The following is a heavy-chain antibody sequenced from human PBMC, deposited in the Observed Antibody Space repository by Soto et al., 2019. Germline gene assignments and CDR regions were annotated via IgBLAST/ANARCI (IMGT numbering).Heavy chain of an antibody. D-gene: IGHD3-22*01. CDR1: NFSITDGFH. CDR3: ARVAYFDSSGYYYNFDY. V-gene: IGHV4-38-2*02. CDR2: IYHSGST. Sequence: SETLSLTCFVSNFSITDGFHRGRVRQSPGKGLEWIATIYHSGSTYYNPSLKSRLTISVDTSKNQFSLKLSSVTAADTAVYYCARVAYFDSSGYYYNFDYWGQGTLVTAPQ. J-gene: IGHJ4*02.